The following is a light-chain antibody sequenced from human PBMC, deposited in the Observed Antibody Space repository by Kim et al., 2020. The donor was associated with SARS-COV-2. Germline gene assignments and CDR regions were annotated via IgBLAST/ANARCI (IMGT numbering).Light chain of an antibody. J-gene: IGKJ4*01. CDR1: QSLEYSEGFIY. Sequence: PDSNYCRSSQSLEYSEGFIYLNWFQQRPGESPRRLFYKVSTRCYGVPDRVSASGSGTDFALKISRVEAEDVWVYYCMQSIKWPLTFGGGTKVDIK. V-gene: IGKV2-30*01. CDR3: MQSIKWPLT. CDR2: KVS.